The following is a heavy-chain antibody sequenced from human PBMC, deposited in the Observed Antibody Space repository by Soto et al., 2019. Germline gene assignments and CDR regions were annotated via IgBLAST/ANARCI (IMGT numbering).Heavy chain of an antibody. D-gene: IGHD6-19*01. V-gene: IGHV1-18*04. CDR2: ISTYNGNT. J-gene: IGHJ4*02. CDR1: GYTFTDYG. CDR3: AREEGISDWHAFDY. Sequence: QVQLVQSGAEVKKPGASVKVSCKASGYTFTDYGISWVRQAPGQGLEWMGWISTYNGNTIYAQKIQGRVTMTTDTSTNTAYVELRSLRSDDTAVYYCAREEGISDWHAFDYWGQGTLVTVSS.